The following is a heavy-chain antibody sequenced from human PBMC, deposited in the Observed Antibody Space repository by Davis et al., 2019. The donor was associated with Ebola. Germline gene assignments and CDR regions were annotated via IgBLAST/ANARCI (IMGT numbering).Heavy chain of an antibody. J-gene: IGHJ4*02. CDR3: ASTGSIAPRPLGHSYYFDY. V-gene: IGHV1-69*13. CDR2: ILPIVGTP. Sequence: SVKVSCKASGYSFTTYGMNWVRQAPGQGLEWMGGILPIVGTPDYAQKFQGRVTITADESTSTAYMELSSLRSEDTAVYFCASTGSIAPRPLGHSYYFDYWGQGTLVTVSS. D-gene: IGHD6-6*01. CDR1: GYSFTTYG.